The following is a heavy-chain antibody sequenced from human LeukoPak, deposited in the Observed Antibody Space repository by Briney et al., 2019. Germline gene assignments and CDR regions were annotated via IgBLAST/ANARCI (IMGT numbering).Heavy chain of an antibody. V-gene: IGHV1-46*01. Sequence: ASVKVSRKASGYTFTSYYMHWVRQAPGQGLERMGIINPSGGSTSYAQKFQGRVTMTRDMSTSTVYMELSSLSSEDTAVYYCARAPPGSSSFDYWGQGTLVTVSS. D-gene: IGHD6-6*01. CDR1: GYTFTSYY. CDR3: ARAPPGSSSFDY. J-gene: IGHJ4*02. CDR2: INPSGGST.